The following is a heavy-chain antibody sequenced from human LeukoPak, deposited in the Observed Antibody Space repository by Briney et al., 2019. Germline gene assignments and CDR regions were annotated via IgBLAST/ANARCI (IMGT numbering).Heavy chain of an antibody. CDR3: ARVHSSSRSDRFDP. CDR1: GYTFTSYG. Sequence: GTSVKVSCKASGYTFTSYGISWVRQAPGQGLEWMGWISAYNGNTNYAQKLQGRVTMTTDTSTSTAYMELRSLRSDDTAVYYCARVHSSSRSDRFDPWGQGTLVTVSS. CDR2: ISAYNGNT. J-gene: IGHJ5*02. D-gene: IGHD6-13*01. V-gene: IGHV1-18*01.